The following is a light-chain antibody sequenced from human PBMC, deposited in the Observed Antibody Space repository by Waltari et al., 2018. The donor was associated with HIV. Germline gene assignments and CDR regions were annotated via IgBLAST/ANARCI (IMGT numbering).Light chain of an antibody. CDR2: AAS. CDR1: QSSSSY. Sequence: DIQMTQYPYSLSASVGERVTITCRASQSSSSYLNWYQQKPGKALKLLISAASSLESGVPSRFSVSRAGTDFTLIISGLQPEDFATYYCQQTFDGPRTFGGGTKVEI. J-gene: IGKJ4*01. CDR3: QQTFDGPRT. V-gene: IGKV1-39*01.